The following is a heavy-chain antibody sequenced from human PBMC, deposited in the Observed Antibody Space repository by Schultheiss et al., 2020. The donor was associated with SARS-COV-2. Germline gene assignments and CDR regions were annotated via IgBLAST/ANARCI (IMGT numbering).Heavy chain of an antibody. CDR1: GGSVSSGSYY. D-gene: IGHD4-17*01. CDR2: IYTSGST. Sequence: SETLSLTCTVSGGSVSSGSYYWSWIRQPAGKGLEWIGRIYTSGSTNYNPSLKSRVTISVDTSKNQFSLKLSSVTAADTAVYYCARGLYGDFNWFDPWGQGTLVTVSS. CDR3: ARGLYGDFNWFDP. J-gene: IGHJ5*02. V-gene: IGHV4-61*02.